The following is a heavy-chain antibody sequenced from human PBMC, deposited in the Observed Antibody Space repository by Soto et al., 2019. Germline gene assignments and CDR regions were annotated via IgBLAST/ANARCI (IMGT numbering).Heavy chain of an antibody. CDR2: IIPMFDTP. Sequence: QVQLVQSGAEVKKPGSSVKVSCKASGGTFSSDSFSWVRQAPGQGLEWMGGIIPMFDTPIYAQKFQDRVTITADESTSTAYMQLSSLRYGDTAVYYCERSGGIDRDFNYWGQGSLVTVSS. V-gene: IGHV1-69*12. CDR3: ERSGGIDRDFNY. J-gene: IGHJ4*02. CDR1: GGTFSSDS. D-gene: IGHD2-15*01.